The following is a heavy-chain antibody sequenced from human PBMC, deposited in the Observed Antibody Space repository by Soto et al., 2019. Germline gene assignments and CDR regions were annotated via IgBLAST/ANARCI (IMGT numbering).Heavy chain of an antibody. Sequence: QVQLVESGGDLVKRGGSLRLSCAASGYTFSDYYMSWIRQAPGKGLEWISYIDTSSTKIYYADSVKGRFTISRDNAKNSRYLEMNSLRDEDTAVDYCASHYDMWSGYLSPVDYWGKGTLVTVSS. CDR3: ASHYDMWSGYLSPVDY. V-gene: IGHV3-11*01. CDR1: GYTFSDYY. CDR2: IDTSSTKI. D-gene: IGHD3-3*01. J-gene: IGHJ4*02.